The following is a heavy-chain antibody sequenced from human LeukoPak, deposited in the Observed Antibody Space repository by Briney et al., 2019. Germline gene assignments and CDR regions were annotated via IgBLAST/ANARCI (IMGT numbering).Heavy chain of an antibody. CDR1: GSSFTSYW. J-gene: IGHJ5*02. D-gene: IGHD4-11*01. CDR3: ARRHSTAIWFDP. V-gene: IGHV5-51*01. Sequence: GESLQISCQGSGSSFTSYWIGWVRPVPGKGLEWMGIIYPGDSDTRYSPSFQGQVTITADKSISTAYLQWSSLKASDTAMYYCARRHSTAIWFDPWGQGTLVTVSS. CDR2: IYPGDSDT.